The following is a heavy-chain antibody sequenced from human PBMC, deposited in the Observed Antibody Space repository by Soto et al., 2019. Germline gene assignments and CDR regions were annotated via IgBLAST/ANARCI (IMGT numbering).Heavy chain of an antibody. CDR2: IIPVFGTA. CDR1: GVTFSSYA. CDR3: ARGGGYDSSGYSIYGAFDI. D-gene: IGHD3-22*01. J-gene: IGHJ3*02. Sequence: QVQLVQSGAEVKKPGSSVKVSCKASGVTFSSYAISWVRQAPGQGLEWMGGIIPVFGTANYAQKFQGRVTITADKSTSTAYMELSSLRSEDTAVYYCARGGGYDSSGYSIYGAFDIWGQGTMVTVSS. V-gene: IGHV1-69*06.